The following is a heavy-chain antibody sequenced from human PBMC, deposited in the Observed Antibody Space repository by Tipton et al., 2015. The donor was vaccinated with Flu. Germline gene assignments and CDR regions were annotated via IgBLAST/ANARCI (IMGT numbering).Heavy chain of an antibody. CDR2: ISYDGSNK. CDR3: AKDRGGYYPSLDY. D-gene: IGHD3-22*01. Sequence: SGFTFSSYGMHWVRQAPGKGLEWVAVISYDGSNKYYADSVKGRFTISRDNSKNTLYLQMNSLRAEDTAVYYCAKDRGGYYPSLDYWGQGTLVPVSS. J-gene: IGHJ4*02. V-gene: IGHV3-30*18. CDR1: GFTFSSYG.